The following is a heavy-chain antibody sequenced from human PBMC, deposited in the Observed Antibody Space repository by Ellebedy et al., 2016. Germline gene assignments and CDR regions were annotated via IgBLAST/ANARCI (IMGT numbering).Heavy chain of an antibody. Sequence: ASVKVSCKASGYNFTSFGIDWVRQAPGQGLEWIGRIDTKTGNPRFAKGFTVRLGISLDTSVSTTFLQISSLKAEDTAVYYCVRDNSVRDYWGQGTLVTVSS. D-gene: IGHD4-23*01. CDR1: GYNFTSFG. CDR2: IDTKTGNP. V-gene: IGHV7-4-1*02. CDR3: VRDNSVRDY. J-gene: IGHJ4*02.